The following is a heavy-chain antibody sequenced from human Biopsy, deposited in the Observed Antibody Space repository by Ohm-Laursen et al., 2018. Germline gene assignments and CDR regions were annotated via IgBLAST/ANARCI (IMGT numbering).Heavy chain of an antibody. CDR3: ARGLSSGWYGYFDV. CDR1: GFTFGHYA. V-gene: IGHV3-33*01. Sequence: SLRLSCTASGFTFGHYAMHWVRQAPGKGLEWISLIWYDGTNEDYADSVKGRFTISRDNPKNTLYLQINTLTLEDTAFYYCARGLSSGWYGYFDVWGRGTLVTVSS. D-gene: IGHD6-19*01. J-gene: IGHJ2*01. CDR2: IWYDGTNE.